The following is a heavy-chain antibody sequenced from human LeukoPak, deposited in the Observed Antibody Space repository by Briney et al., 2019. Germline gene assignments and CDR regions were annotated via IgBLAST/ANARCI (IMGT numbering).Heavy chain of an antibody. Sequence: SETLSLTCTVSGDSISSSYFYWGWIRQPPGTGLEWIGTIYYNGSTYSSPSLRSRVTVSVDTSKNQFSLKLSSVTAADTAVYYCARQYCTAGYCDAFDFWGQGILVTVSS. CDR1: GDSISSSYFY. CDR2: IYYNGST. CDR3: ARQYCTAGYCDAFDF. J-gene: IGHJ4*02. V-gene: IGHV4-39*01. D-gene: IGHD2-8*02.